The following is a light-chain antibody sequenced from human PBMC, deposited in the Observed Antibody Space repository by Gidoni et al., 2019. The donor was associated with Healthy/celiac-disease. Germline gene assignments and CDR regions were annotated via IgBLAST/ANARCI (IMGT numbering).Light chain of an antibody. CDR1: QSVSSN. CDR3: QQYNNWPPTIT. Sequence: PATLSVSPGERATLSCRASQSVSSNLAWYQQKPGQAPSLLIYGASTRATGIPARFSGSGSGTEFTLTISSLQSEDFAVDYCQQYNNWPPTITFGQGTRLEIK. V-gene: IGKV3-15*01. CDR2: GAS. J-gene: IGKJ5*01.